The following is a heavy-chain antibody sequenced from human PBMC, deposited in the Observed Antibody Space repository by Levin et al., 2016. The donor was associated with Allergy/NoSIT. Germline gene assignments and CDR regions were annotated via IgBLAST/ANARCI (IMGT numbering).Heavy chain of an antibody. V-gene: IGHV1-58*02. Sequence: SVKVSCKASGFTFSSSAMQWVRQARGQRLEWIGWIVVGSGNTKYAQKFHERVTITRDMSTSTAYMELSSLRSEDTAVYYCAAGHCSSTSCYSGPDHWGQGTLVTVSS. D-gene: IGHD2-2*01. CDR1: GFTFSSSA. CDR3: AAGHCSSTSCYSGPDH. J-gene: IGHJ5*02. CDR2: IVVGSGNT.